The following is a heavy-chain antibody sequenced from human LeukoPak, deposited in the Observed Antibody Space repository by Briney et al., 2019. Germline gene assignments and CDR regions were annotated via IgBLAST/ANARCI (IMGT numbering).Heavy chain of an antibody. CDR3: ARWVELWGGYVDY. CDR1: GFTFSGSA. V-gene: IGHV3-73*01. J-gene: IGHJ4*02. Sequence: GGSLRLSCAASGFTFSGSAMQWVRQASGKGPEGVGRIRSKANRYATAYAASVKDRFTISRDDSKNTAYLQMNSLRTEDTAVYYCARWVELWGGYVDYWGQGALVTVSS. D-gene: IGHD3-16*01. CDR2: IRSKANRYAT.